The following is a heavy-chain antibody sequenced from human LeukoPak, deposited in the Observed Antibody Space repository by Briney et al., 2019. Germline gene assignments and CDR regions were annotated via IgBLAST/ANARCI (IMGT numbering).Heavy chain of an antibody. CDR3: ARASSYSSGYDY. CDR2: INSDGSST. D-gene: IGHD6-19*01. V-gene: IGHV3-74*01. CDR1: GFTFSNYW. Sequence: GGSLRLSCAASGFTFSNYWMHWVRQAPGKGLVWVSRINSDGSSTRDADSVKGRFTISRDNAKNTLYLQMNRLRAEDTAVYYCARASSYSSGYDYWGQGTLVTVSS. J-gene: IGHJ4*02.